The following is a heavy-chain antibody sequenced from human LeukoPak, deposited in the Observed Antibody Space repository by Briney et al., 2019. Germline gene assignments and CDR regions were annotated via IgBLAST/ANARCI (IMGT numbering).Heavy chain of an antibody. CDR2: ISYDGSNK. J-gene: IGHJ4*02. V-gene: IGHV3-30*18. CDR1: GFTFSSYG. CDR3: AKIDYGGFDY. Sequence: PGGSLRLSCAASGFTFSSYGMHWVRQAPGKGLEWVAVISYDGSNKYYADSVKGRFTISRDNSKNTLYLQMNSLRAEDTAVYYCAKIDYGGFDYWGQGTLVTVSS. D-gene: IGHD4-23*01.